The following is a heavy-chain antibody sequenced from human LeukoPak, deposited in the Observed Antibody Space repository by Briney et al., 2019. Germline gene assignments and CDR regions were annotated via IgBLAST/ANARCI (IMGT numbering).Heavy chain of an antibody. CDR1: GFTFSSYS. J-gene: IGHJ2*01. CDR3: ATSIAAAGPDWYFDL. V-gene: IGHV3-21*01. D-gene: IGHD6-13*01. Sequence: GGSLRLSCAASGFTFSSYSMNWVRQAPGKGLEWVSSISSSSSYIYYADSVKGRFTISRDNAKNSPYLQMNSLRAEDTAVYYCATSIAAAGPDWYFDLWGRGTLVTVSS. CDR2: ISSSSSYI.